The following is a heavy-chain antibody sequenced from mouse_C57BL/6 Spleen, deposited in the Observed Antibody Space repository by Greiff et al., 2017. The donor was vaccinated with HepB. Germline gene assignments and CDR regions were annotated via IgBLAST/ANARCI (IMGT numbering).Heavy chain of an antibody. Sequence: DVMLVESGGDLVKPGGSLKLSCAASGFTFSSYGMSWVRQTPDKRLEWVATISSGGSYTYYPDSVKGRFTISRDNAKNTLYLQMSSLKSEDTAMYYCARQGYYGSGDYWGQGTTLTVSS. V-gene: IGHV5-6*02. D-gene: IGHD1-1*01. CDR2: ISSGGSYT. CDR3: ARQGYYGSGDY. J-gene: IGHJ2*01. CDR1: GFTFSSYG.